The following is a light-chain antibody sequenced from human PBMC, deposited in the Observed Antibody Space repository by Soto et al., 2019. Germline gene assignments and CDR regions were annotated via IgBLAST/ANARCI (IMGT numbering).Light chain of an antibody. J-gene: IGKJ1*01. CDR3: QQYYSYPRT. CDR1: QGISSY. Sequence: AIXMTQSPSSLSASTGDRVTITCRASQGISSYLAWYQQKPGKAPKLLIYAASTLQSGVPSRFSGSGSGTDFTLTISCLQSEDFATYYCQQYYSYPRTFGQGTKVEIK. CDR2: AAS. V-gene: IGKV1-8*01.